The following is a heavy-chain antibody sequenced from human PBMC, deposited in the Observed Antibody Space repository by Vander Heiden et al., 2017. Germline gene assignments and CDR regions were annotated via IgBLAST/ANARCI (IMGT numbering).Heavy chain of an antibody. CDR1: GDTFFCAG. D-gene: IGHD1-26*01. J-gene: IGHJ4*02. V-gene: IGHV3-15*01. Sequence: EVLLVDAGGGVVNPGGSLRRSGADTGDTFFCAGMSSVCQTQQKGLEWIGRIKSQTAGGTIDYAAPLKGWFTISRDDSKYTLYLQMSCLKAEDTAVYYCVIDRGGSYLISAHGYWGQGTLVTVSS. CDR2: IKSQTAGGTI. CDR3: VIDRGGSYLISAHGY.